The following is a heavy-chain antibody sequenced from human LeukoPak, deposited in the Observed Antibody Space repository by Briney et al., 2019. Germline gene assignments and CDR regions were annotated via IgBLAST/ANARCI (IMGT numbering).Heavy chain of an antibody. Sequence: PSQTLSLTCTVSGGSISSGGYYWSWIRQHPGKGLEWIGYIYYSGSTYYNPSLKSRVTISLDTSKNQFSLKLSSVTAADTAVYYCARAGPIRYCSGGSCCSTFDYWGQGTLVTVSS. CDR3: ARAGPIRYCSGGSCCSTFDY. CDR1: GGSISSGGYY. CDR2: IYYSGST. J-gene: IGHJ4*02. V-gene: IGHV4-31*03. D-gene: IGHD2-15*01.